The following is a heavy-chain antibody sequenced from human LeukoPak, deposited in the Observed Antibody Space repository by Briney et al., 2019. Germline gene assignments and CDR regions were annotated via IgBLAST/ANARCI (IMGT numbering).Heavy chain of an antibody. CDR2: IKQDGSEK. D-gene: IGHD2-21*02. Sequence: ETLSLTCTVSGGSISSYYWSWVRQAPGKGLEWVANIKQDGSEKYYVDSVKGRFTISRDNAKNSLYLQMNSLRAEDTAVYYCARDLGPGVVTGPYYFDYWGQGTLVTVSS. CDR3: ARDLGPGVVTGPYYFDY. J-gene: IGHJ4*02. V-gene: IGHV3-7*01. CDR1: GGSISSYY.